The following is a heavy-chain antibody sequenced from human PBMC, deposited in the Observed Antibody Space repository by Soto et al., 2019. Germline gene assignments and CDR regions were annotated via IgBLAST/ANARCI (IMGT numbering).Heavy chain of an antibody. CDR3: ARGGAARHLDS. J-gene: IGHJ5*01. V-gene: IGHV1-18*01. CDR2: VSANNGFT. CDR1: GYTFTNFA. Sequence: GASVKVSCKTSGYTFTNFALSWVRQAPGQGLEWIGFVSANNGFTHFAQKFRGRVSVKTDTSTNTVYLDLRSLSSDDTAVYYCARGGAARHLDSWGQGTPVTVSS. D-gene: IGHD6-6*01.